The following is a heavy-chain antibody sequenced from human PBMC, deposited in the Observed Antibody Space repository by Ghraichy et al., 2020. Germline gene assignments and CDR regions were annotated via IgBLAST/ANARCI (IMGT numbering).Heavy chain of an antibody. CDR3: ARGGYIPSWDYYYYGMDV. CDR2: INRDGSTT. J-gene: IGHJ6*02. D-gene: IGHD6-13*01. Sequence: GGSLRLSCAASGFTFRSYWMHWVRQAPGKGLVWVSRINRDGSTTTYADSVKGRFTISRDNAKNTLYLLMNSLRAEDTGVYYCARGGYIPSWDYYYYGMDVWGQGTTVTVSS. CDR1: GFTFRSYW. V-gene: IGHV3-74*01.